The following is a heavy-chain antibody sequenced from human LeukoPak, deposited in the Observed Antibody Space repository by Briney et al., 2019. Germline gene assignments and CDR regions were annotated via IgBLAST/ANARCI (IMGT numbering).Heavy chain of an antibody. CDR1: GFTFSTYA. J-gene: IGHJ4*02. CDR3: AKSYNGYESKPDY. D-gene: IGHD5-12*01. CDR2: ISGSGSST. V-gene: IGHV3-23*01. Sequence: GGSLRLSCAASGFTFSTYAMSWVRQAPGKGLEWVSVISGSGSSTYYADSVKGRFTISRDNSKNTLYLQMNSLRAEDTAVYYCAKSYNGYESKPDYWGQGTLVTVSS.